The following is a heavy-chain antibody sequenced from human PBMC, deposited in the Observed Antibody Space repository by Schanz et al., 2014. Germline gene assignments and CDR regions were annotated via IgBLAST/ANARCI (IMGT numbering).Heavy chain of an antibody. Sequence: EVQLLESGGGLAQPGGSLRLACAASGFNFNTYAMSWVRQAPGKGLEWVSGLTEGGGGTYYTDAVKGRFTISRDNSKNTLYLQVNSLRAEETAVYYCAKHVRSLTGNDYWGQGTLVTVSS. V-gene: IGHV3-23*01. J-gene: IGHJ4*02. CDR3: AKHVRSLTGNDY. D-gene: IGHD3-9*01. CDR2: LTEGGGGT. CDR1: GFNFNTYA.